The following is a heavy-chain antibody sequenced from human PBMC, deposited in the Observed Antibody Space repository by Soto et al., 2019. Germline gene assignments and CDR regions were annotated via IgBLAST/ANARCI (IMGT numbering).Heavy chain of an antibody. CDR2: IYYSGST. V-gene: IGHV4-59*08. Sequence: QVQLQESGPGLVKPSETLSLTCTVSGGSISSYYWSWIRQPPGKGLEWIGYIYYSGSTNYNPSLKSRVTISVDTSKNQFSLKLSSVTAADTAVYYCARRGYSGYDPLPLDAFDIWGQGTMVTVSS. D-gene: IGHD5-12*01. J-gene: IGHJ3*02. CDR3: ARRGYSGYDPLPLDAFDI. CDR1: GGSISSYY.